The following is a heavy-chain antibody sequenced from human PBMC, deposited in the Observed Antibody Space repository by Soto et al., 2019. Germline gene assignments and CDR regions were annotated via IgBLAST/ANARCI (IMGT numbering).Heavy chain of an antibody. J-gene: IGHJ6*02. V-gene: IGHV3-30*18. CDR2: ISSDGSKN. D-gene: IGHD6-13*01. CDR1: GFTFTTYC. CDR3: AKERMGYYYGLDV. Sequence: QVQLVESGGGVVQPGRSLRLSCAASGFTFTTYCIHWVRQAPGKGLEWVAVISSDGSKNYFADSVRGRFTISRDNSKNTVYLQINNVRAEDTAVYYCAKERMGYYYGLDVWGQGTTVVVSS.